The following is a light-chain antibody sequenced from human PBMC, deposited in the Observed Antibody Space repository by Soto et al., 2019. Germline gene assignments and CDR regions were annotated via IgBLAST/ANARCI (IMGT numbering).Light chain of an antibody. Sequence: DIQMTQSPSTLSASVGDRVTITCRASQSISSWLAWYQQKPGKAPKLLIYKASTLKSGVPSRFSGSGSGTEFTLTISSLQPDDFATYFCQQYDSYPWTFGHGTKVDI. J-gene: IGKJ1*01. CDR3: QQYDSYPWT. CDR2: KAS. V-gene: IGKV1-5*03. CDR1: QSISSW.